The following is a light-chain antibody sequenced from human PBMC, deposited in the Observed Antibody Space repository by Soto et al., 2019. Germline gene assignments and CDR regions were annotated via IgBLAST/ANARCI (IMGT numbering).Light chain of an antibody. Sequence: EIVLTQSPGTLSLSPGERATLSCRASQSVTSSFLAWYQQKPGQAPRLLIYSASHRATGIPDRFSGSESGTDFTLTISRLEPEDFAVYYCQLYGDSRWTFGQGTKVEIK. CDR1: QSVTSSF. V-gene: IGKV3-20*01. CDR2: SAS. J-gene: IGKJ1*01. CDR3: QLYGDSRWT.